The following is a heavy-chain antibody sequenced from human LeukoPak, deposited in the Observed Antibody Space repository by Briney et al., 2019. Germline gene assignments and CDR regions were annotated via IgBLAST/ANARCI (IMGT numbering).Heavy chain of an antibody. Sequence: NPGGSLRLSCAASGFTVSSNYMSWVRQSPGKGLEWIGSIYYSGNTYYNPSLESRVTMSIDTSKSQFSLNLRSVTAADTAVYYCARQPYYYYMDVWGKGTTVTISS. CDR1: GFTVSSNY. CDR3: ARQPYYYYMDV. J-gene: IGHJ6*03. CDR2: IYYSGNT. V-gene: IGHV4-39*01.